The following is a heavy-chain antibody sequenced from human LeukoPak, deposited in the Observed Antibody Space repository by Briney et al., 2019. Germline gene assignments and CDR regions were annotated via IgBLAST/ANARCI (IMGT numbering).Heavy chain of an antibody. CDR3: ARVWSRIVGATTSSEY. D-gene: IGHD1-26*01. J-gene: IGHJ4*02. CDR2: IYSGGST. CDR1: GFTVSSNY. Sequence: PGGSLRLSCAASGFTVSSNYMSWVRQAPGKGLEWVSLIYSGGSTYYADSVKGRFTISRDNSKNTLYLQMNSLRAEDTAVYYCARVWSRIVGATTSSEYWGQGTLVTVSS. V-gene: IGHV3-53*01.